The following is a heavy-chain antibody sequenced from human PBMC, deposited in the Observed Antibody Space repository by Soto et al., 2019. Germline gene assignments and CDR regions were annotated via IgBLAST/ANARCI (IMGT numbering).Heavy chain of an antibody. CDR1: GYTFTSYG. J-gene: IGHJ6*02. CDR2: ISAYNGNT. Sequence: GASVKVSCKASGYTFTSYGISWVRQAPGQGLEWMGWISAYNGNTNYAQKLQGRVTMTTDTSTSTAYMELRSLRSDDTAVYYCARGVMKPHYYYGMDVWGQGTTVTVSS. D-gene: IGHD3-16*01. CDR3: ARGVMKPHYYYGMDV. V-gene: IGHV1-18*01.